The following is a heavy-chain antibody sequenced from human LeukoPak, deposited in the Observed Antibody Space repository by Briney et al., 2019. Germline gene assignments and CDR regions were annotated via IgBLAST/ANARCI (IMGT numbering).Heavy chain of an antibody. D-gene: IGHD1-20*01. CDR2: ISYDGSNK. J-gene: IGHJ4*02. CDR3: ANTLPSRGLFGITPQTLDY. V-gene: IGHV3-30*18. CDR1: GFSFSSYG. Sequence: GGSLRLSCAASGFSFSSYGMHWVRQAPGKGLEWVAVISYDGSNKYYADSVKGRFTISRDNSKNTLYPQMNSLRAEDTAVYYCANTLPSRGLFGITPQTLDYWGQGTLVTVSS.